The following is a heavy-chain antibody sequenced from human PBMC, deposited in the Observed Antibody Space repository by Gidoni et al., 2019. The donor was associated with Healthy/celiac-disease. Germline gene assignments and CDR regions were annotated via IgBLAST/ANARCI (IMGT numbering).Heavy chain of an antibody. CDR2: IYYSGRT. J-gene: IGHJ3*02. Sequence: QVQLQESGPGLVKPSEPLSLTCTVSVGSISSYYWSWIRQPPGKGLEWIGYIYYSGRTNYNPSLKSRVTISVDTSKNQFYLKLSSVTAADTAVYYCARGLYYDFWSGPIGIWGQGTMVTVSS. CDR1: VGSISSYY. CDR3: ARGLYYDFWSGPIGI. D-gene: IGHD3-3*01. V-gene: IGHV4-59*01.